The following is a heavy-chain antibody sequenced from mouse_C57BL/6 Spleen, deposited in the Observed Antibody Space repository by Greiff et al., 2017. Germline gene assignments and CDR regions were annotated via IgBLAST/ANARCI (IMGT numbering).Heavy chain of an antibody. V-gene: IGHV1-7*01. CDR1: GYTFTSYW. J-gene: IGHJ3*01. D-gene: IGHD2-4*01. Sequence: VQLVESGAELAKPGASVKLSCKASGYTFTSYWMHWVKQRPGQGLEWIGYINPSSGYTKYNQKFKDKATLTADKSSSTAYMQLSSLTYEDSAVYYCARLSNYYDYEAWFAYWGQGTLVTVSA. CDR2: INPSSGYT. CDR3: ARLSNYYDYEAWFAY.